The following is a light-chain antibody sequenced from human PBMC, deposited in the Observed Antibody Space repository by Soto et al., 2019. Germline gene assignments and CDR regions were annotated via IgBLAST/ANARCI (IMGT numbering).Light chain of an antibody. V-gene: IGKV1-5*01. CDR2: DAS. Sequence: DIQMTQSPSTVSASVGDRVTITCRASQSITNWLAWYQQKPGKAPKLLVYDASSLESGVPSRFSGSGSGTEFTLTISSLQPDDFATYYCQQSYSTPTFGQGTRLEI. CDR1: QSITNW. CDR3: QQSYSTPT. J-gene: IGKJ5*01.